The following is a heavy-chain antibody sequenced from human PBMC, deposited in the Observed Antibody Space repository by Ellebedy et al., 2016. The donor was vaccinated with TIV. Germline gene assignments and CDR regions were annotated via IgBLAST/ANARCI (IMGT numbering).Heavy chain of an antibody. CDR2: INPNSGDT. V-gene: IGHV1-2*02. J-gene: IGHJ5*01. CDR1: GYTFTDYY. Sequence: AASVKVSCKTSGYTFTDYYIHWVRQAPGQGLEWMAWINPNSGDTTYAQKFRGRVTMTTDTSITTAYMELTRLTSDDTAVYYCARPPRGQTLGNDWFDFWGQGTLVTVSS. D-gene: IGHD1-1*01. CDR3: ARPPRGQTLGNDWFDF.